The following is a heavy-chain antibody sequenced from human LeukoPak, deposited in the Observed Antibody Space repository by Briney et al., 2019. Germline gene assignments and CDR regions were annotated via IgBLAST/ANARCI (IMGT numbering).Heavy chain of an antibody. J-gene: IGHJ4*02. CDR3: ARRRCSGGSCFRYYFDY. D-gene: IGHD2-15*01. CDR2: INTNTGNP. Sequence: ASVKVSCKASGYTFTSYAMNWVRQAPGQGLEWMGWINTNTGNPTYAQGFTGRFVFSLDTSVSTAYLQISSLKAEDTAVYYCARRRCSGGSCFRYYFDYWGQGTLVTVSS. CDR1: GYTFTSYA. V-gene: IGHV7-4-1*02.